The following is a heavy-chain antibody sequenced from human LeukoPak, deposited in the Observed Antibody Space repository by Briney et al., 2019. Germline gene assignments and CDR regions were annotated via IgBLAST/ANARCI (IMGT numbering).Heavy chain of an antibody. CDR3: ARDSLWELRDY. CDR2: ISSRSSYI. J-gene: IGHJ4*02. Sequence: GGSLRLSCAASGFTFSTYTMNWVRQAPGKGLEWVSSISSRSSYIYYADSVKGRFTISRDNAKNSLYLQMNSLRAEDTAVYYCARDSLWELRDYWGQGTLVTVSS. CDR1: GFTFSTYT. V-gene: IGHV3-21*01. D-gene: IGHD1-26*01.